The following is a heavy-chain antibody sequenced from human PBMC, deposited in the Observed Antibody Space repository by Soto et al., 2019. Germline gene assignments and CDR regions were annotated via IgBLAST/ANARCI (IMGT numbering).Heavy chain of an antibody. CDR1: GFTFSTYA. V-gene: IGHV3-23*01. J-gene: IGHJ4*02. D-gene: IGHD6-13*01. CDR3: ARSGHPHSSSWYGADC. Sequence: TGGSLRLSCAASGFTFSTYAMNWVRQAPGKGLEWVSGISGSGDSTYYADSVKGRFTISRDNSKNTVFLQMNSLRAEDTAVYHCARSGHPHSSSWYGADCWGQGTLVTVSS. CDR2: ISGSGDST.